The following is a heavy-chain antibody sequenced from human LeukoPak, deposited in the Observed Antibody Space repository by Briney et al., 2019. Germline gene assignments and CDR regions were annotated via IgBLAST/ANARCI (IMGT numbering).Heavy chain of an antibody. Sequence: SVKVSCKASGYTFTGYYMHWVRQAPGQGLEWMGRIIPILGIANYAQKFQGRVTITADKSTSTAYMELSSLRSEDTAVYYCAEGRYSSSWYGIDYWGQGTLVTVSS. CDR1: GYTFTGYY. J-gene: IGHJ4*02. V-gene: IGHV1-69*02. D-gene: IGHD6-13*01. CDR2: IIPILGIA. CDR3: AEGRYSSSWYGIDY.